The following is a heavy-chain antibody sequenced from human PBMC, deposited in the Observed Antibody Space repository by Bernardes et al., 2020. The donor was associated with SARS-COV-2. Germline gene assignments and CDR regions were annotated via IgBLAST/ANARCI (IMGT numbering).Heavy chain of an antibody. J-gene: IGHJ6*02. V-gene: IGHV4-39*07. CDR1: GGSISSSGYY. CDR2: MYSSGNT. Sequence: SETLSLTCTVSGGSISSSGYYWGWIRQSPGKGLEWIGSMYSSGNTYYNPSLQSRVTISVDTSKNQFSLKVSSVTAADTAVYYCARGNDYHSGTFYKSYGLDVWGQGTTVTVSS. D-gene: IGHD3-10*01. CDR3: ARGNDYHSGTFYKSYGLDV.